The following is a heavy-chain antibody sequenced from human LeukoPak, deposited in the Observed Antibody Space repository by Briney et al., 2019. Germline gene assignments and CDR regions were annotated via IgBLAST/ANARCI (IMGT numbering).Heavy chain of an antibody. V-gene: IGHV4-59*01. D-gene: IGHD5-18*01. CDR1: GGSISSYY. CDR2: IYYSGST. CDR3: ARDRRGYSYGFDDYYYYGMDV. Sequence: SETLSLTCPVSGGSISSYYWSWIRQPPGKGLEWIGYIYYSGSTNYNPSLKSRVTISVDTSKNQFSLKLSSVTAADTAVYYCARDRRGYSYGFDDYYYYGMDVWGQGTTVTVSS. J-gene: IGHJ6*02.